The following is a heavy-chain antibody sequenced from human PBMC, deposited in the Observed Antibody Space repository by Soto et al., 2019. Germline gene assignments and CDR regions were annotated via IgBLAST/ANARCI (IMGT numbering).Heavy chain of an antibody. D-gene: IGHD1-26*01. J-gene: IGHJ4*02. V-gene: IGHV3-23*01. Sequence: EVQLLESGGGLVQPGGSLRLSCAASGFTFSSYAMSWVRQAPGKGLEWVSAISGSGGSTYYADSVKGRFTISRDNSKNTLYLQMNSLRAEDMAVYYCAKDMRGSHLAGYWGQGTLVTVSS. CDR1: GFTFSSYA. CDR2: ISGSGGST. CDR3: AKDMRGSHLAGY.